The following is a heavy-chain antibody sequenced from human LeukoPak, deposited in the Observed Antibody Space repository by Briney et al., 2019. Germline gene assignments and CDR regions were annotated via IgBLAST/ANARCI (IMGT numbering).Heavy chain of an antibody. CDR2: IKQDGSEK. CDR1: GFTFSSYW. Sequence: PGGSLRLSCAASGFTFSSYWMSWVRQAPGKGLEWVANIKQDGSEKYYVDSVKGRFTISRDNAKNSLYLQMNSLRAEDTAVYYCARGPPCDLLTGDFDYWGQGTLVTVSS. J-gene: IGHJ4*02. D-gene: IGHD3-9*01. CDR3: ARGPPCDLLTGDFDY. V-gene: IGHV3-7*01.